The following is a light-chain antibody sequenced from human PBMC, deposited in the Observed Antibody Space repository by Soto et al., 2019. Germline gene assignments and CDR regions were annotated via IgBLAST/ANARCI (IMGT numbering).Light chain of an antibody. CDR1: ISDVGGYNY. J-gene: IGLJ1*01. V-gene: IGLV2-8*01. Sequence: QSALTQPPSASGSPGQSVTISCTGTISDVGGYNYVSWYQQHPGKAPKLMIYEVSKRPSGAPDLFSGSKSGNTASLTVSGLQAEDEADYYCSSYAGSNNFVFGTGTKLTVL. CDR2: EVS. CDR3: SSYAGSNNFV.